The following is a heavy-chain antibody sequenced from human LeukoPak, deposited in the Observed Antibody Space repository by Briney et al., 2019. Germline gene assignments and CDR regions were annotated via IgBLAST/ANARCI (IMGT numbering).Heavy chain of an antibody. CDR2: IYYSGNT. V-gene: IGHV4-39*01. D-gene: IGHD5-18*01. J-gene: IGHJ4*02. CDR3: ARHSYGTFDY. Sequence: ASETLSLTCTVSGDSINTKSYYWGWIRQPPGKGLEWIGSIYYSGNTYYIPSLKSRVTLSIDTSKNQFSLRLSSVTAADTAVYYCARHSYGTFDYWGQGTLVTVSS. CDR1: GDSINTKSYY.